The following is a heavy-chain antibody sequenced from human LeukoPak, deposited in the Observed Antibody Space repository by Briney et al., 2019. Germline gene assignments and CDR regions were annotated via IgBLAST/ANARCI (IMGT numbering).Heavy chain of an antibody. CDR1: GGSISSYY. Sequence: SETLSLTCTVSGGSISSYYWSWIRQPPGKGLEWIGYIYYSGSTNYDPSLKSRVTISVDTSKNQFSLKLSSVTAADTAVYYCARRNHGNWFDPWGQGTLVTVSS. CDR2: IYYSGST. V-gene: IGHV4-59*01. D-gene: IGHD1-14*01. J-gene: IGHJ5*02. CDR3: ARRNHGNWFDP.